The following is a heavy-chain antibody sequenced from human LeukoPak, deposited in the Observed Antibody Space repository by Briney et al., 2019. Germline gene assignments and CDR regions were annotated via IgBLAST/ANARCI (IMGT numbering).Heavy chain of an antibody. CDR1: GFTFSSYW. V-gene: IGHV3-7*01. CDR2: IKQDGSEK. Sequence: GGSLRLSCAASGFTFSSYWMSWVRQAPGKGPEWVANIKQDGSEKYYVDSVKGRFTISRDNAKNSLYLQMNSLRAEDTAVYYCARDDGDYGVEYFQHWGQGTLVTVSS. CDR3: ARDDGDYGVEYFQH. J-gene: IGHJ1*01. D-gene: IGHD4-17*01.